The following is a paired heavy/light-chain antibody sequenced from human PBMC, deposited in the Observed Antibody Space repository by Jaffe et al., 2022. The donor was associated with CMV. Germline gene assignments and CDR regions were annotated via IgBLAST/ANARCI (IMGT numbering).Heavy chain of an antibody. J-gene: IGHJ4*02. CDR2: ISYTVHAT. CDR3: VKDMRSGSDY. Sequence: EVQLVESGGGLVQPGGSLKLSCSASGFTFSNYSMYWVRQAPGKGLQYVSAISYTVHATYYADSVKGRFTISRDNSKSTLYLQMSSLRAEDTAVYYCVKDMRSGSDYWGQGTLVTVSS. V-gene: IGHV3-64D*06. D-gene: IGHD2-15*01. CDR1: GFTFSNYS.
Light chain of an antibody. CDR1: QSVSSN. Sequence: EIVMTQSPATLSVSPGERATLSCRASQSVSSNLVWYQQKPGQAPRLLFYGASTRATGIPARFSGSGSGTEFTLTISSLQSEDFAVYYCQQHNNWPWTFGQGTKVEIK. J-gene: IGKJ1*01. CDR3: QQHNNWPWT. CDR2: GAS. V-gene: IGKV3-15*01.